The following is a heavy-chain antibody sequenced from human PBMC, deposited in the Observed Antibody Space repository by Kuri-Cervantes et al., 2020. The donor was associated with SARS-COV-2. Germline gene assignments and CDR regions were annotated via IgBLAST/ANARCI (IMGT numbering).Heavy chain of an antibody. D-gene: IGHD1-26*01. Sequence: GSLRLSCTVSGGSISSYYWSRIRQPPGKGLEWIGYIYYSGSTNYNPSLKGRVTISVGTSKNQFSLKLSSVTAADTAVYYCARVSWGEWELRGHDAFDIWGQGTMVPSPQ. J-gene: IGHJ3*02. V-gene: IGHV4-59*12. CDR1: GGSISSYY. CDR3: ARVSWGEWELRGHDAFDI. CDR2: IYYSGST.